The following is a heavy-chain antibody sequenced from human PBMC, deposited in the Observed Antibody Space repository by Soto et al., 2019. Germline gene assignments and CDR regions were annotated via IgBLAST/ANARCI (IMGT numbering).Heavy chain of an antibody. CDR3: ARDYVDGLELPTWFDP. V-gene: IGHV3-30*03. Sequence: HPGGFLRLSCAASGFAFSSYGMHWVRQAPGKGLEWVAVISYDGSNKYYADSVKGRFTISRDNSKNTLYLQMNSLRAEDTAVYYCARDYVDGLELPTWFDPWGQGTLVTVSS. J-gene: IGHJ5*02. CDR1: GFAFSSYG. CDR2: ISYDGSNK. D-gene: IGHD1-7*01.